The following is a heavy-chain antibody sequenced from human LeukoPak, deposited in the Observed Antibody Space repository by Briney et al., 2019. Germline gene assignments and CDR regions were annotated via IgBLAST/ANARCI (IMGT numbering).Heavy chain of an antibody. J-gene: IGHJ6*03. CDR2: ISASGFST. V-gene: IGHV3-23*01. Sequence: GGSLRLSCTASGFTFSSHVMSWVRQVPGKGLEWVSAISASGFSTFYADSVKGRFTISRDNSKTSVSLQMNSLRAEDTAMYYCAEVDPATVTPGVFYYYYYMDVWGKGTTVTVSS. CDR1: GFTFSSHV. CDR3: AEVDPATVTPGVFYYYYYMDV. D-gene: IGHD4-17*01.